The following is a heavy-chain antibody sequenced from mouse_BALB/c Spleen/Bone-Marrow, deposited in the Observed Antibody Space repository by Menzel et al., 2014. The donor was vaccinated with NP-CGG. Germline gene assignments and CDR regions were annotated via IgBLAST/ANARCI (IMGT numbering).Heavy chain of an antibody. CDR2: ISNGSSTI. V-gene: IGHV5-17*02. D-gene: IGHD2-4*01. J-gene: IGHJ4*01. Sequence: EVHLVESGGGLVQPGGSRKLSCAASGFTFSSFGMHWVRQAPEKGLEWVAYISNGSSTIYYADTVKGRFTISRDNPKNTLFLHMTSLRSEDTAMYYCARKGAMITHYYAMDYWGQGTSVTVSS. CDR3: ARKGAMITHYYAMDY. CDR1: GFTFSSFG.